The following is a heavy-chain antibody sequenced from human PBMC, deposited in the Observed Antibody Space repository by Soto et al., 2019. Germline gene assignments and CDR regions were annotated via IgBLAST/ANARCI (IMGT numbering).Heavy chain of an antibody. J-gene: IGHJ5*02. CDR2: ISGSGGST. CDR3: AKDPDSNYVGNWFDP. V-gene: IGHV3-23*01. D-gene: IGHD4-4*01. CDR1: GFTFSSYA. Sequence: GGSLRLSCAASGFTFSSYAIILFRHSPFKGLEWVSAISGSGGSTYYADSVKGRFTISRDNSKNTLYLQMNSLRAEDTAVYYCAKDPDSNYVGNWFDPWGQGTLVTVSS.